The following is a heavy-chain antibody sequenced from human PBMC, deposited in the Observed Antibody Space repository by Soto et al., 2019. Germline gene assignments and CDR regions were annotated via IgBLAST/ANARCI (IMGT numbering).Heavy chain of an antibody. D-gene: IGHD3-16*01. V-gene: IGHV4-59*01. CDR1: GGSISNYY. CDR2: VYYSRRA. J-gene: IGHJ4*02. Sequence: VQLQESSPGLVKPSETLSLICTVSGGSISNYYWSWIRQPPGRGLEWIGYVYYSRRANYNPYLKSRAIISVDPSKNQVSLKLNSVTAANTAVYYCASFWGVAGNGYFDYWGQGTLVTVSS. CDR3: ASFWGVAGNGYFDY.